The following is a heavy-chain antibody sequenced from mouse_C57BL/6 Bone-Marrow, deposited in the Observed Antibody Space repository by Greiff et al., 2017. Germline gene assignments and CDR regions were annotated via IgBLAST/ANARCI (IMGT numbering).Heavy chain of an antibody. CDR3: TRKYGNCEGVDY. V-gene: IGHV1-15*01. CDR1: GYTFTDYE. Sequence: QVQLQQSGAELVRPGASVTLSCKASGYTFTDYEMHWVKQTPVHGLEWIGAIDPETGGTAYNQKFKGKAILTADKSSSTAYMELRSLTSEDSAVYYCTRKYGNCEGVDYWGQGTSVTVSS. D-gene: IGHD2-10*02. J-gene: IGHJ4*01. CDR2: IDPETGGT.